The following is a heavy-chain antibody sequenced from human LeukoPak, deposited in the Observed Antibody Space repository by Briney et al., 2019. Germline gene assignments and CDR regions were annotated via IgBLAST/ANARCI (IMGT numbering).Heavy chain of an antibody. D-gene: IGHD3-22*01. CDR2: INRSGST. Sequence: SETLSLTCAVYGGSFSGYYWSWIRQPPGKGLEWIGEINRSGSTNYNPSLKSRVTISVDTSKNQFSLKLSSVTAADTAVYYCARVGRGXXXXXGNXXXWGQGTLVTVXS. V-gene: IGHV4-34*01. CDR1: GGSFSGYY. CDR3: ARVGRGXXXXXGNXXX. J-gene: IGHJ4*02.